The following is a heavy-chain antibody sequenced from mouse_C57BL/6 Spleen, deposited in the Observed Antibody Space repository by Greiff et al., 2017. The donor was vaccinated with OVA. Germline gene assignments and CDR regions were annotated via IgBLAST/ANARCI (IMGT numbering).Heavy chain of an antibody. Sequence: EVKLVESEGGLVQPGSSMKLSCTASGFTFSDYYMAWVRQVPEKGLEWVANFNYDGSSTYYLDSLKSRFIISRDNAKNILYLQMSSLKSEDTATYYCAREGYYYGSSYWYFDVWGTGTTVTVSS. CDR2: FNYDGSST. CDR3: AREGYYYGSSYWYFDV. D-gene: IGHD1-1*01. V-gene: IGHV5-16*01. CDR1: GFTFSDYY. J-gene: IGHJ1*03.